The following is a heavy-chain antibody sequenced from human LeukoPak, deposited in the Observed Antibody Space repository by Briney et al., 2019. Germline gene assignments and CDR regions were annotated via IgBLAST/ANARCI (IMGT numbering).Heavy chain of an antibody. Sequence: PSETLSLTCTVSGGSISSGDYYWTWIRQPPGKGLEWIGSIYHSGSTYYNPSLKSRVTISVDTSKNQFSLKLSSVTAADTAVYYCARQGDCSSTSCLYGWFDPWGQGTLVTVSS. CDR2: IYHSGST. CDR3: ARQGDCSSTSCLYGWFDP. V-gene: IGHV4-39*01. CDR1: GGSISSGDYY. D-gene: IGHD2-2*01. J-gene: IGHJ5*02.